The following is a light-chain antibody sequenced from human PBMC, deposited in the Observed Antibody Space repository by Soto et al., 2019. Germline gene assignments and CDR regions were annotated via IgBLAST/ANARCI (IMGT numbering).Light chain of an antibody. CDR2: DVS. CDR1: SSDVGGFNY. V-gene: IGLV2-14*01. CDR3: SSYTSSSTRV. J-gene: IGLJ1*01. Sequence: QSALTQPASVSGSPGQSITISCTGTSSDVGGFNYVSWYQQHPGKVPKLMIYDVSNRPSGVSNRFSGSKSGNTASLTISGLHAEDEADYYCSSYTSSSTRVFGTGTKLTVL.